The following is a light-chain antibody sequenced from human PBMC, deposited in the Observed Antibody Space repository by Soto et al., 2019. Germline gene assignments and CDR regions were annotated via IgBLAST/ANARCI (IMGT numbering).Light chain of an antibody. CDR2: GAS. J-gene: IGKJ1*01. Sequence: EIVLTQSPGTLSLSPGERATLSCRASQSVSTGYLAWYQQKPGQAPRLLIFGASRGATGIPDRFSGSGSGTDFTLTISRLEPEDFAVYYCQQYHSSPRTFGQGTKVDIK. V-gene: IGKV3-20*01. CDR3: QQYHSSPRT. CDR1: QSVSTGY.